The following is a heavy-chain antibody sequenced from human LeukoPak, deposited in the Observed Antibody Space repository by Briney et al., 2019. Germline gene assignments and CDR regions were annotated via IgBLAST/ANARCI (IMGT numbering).Heavy chain of an antibody. J-gene: IGHJ4*02. CDR2: IYSDNT. D-gene: IGHD1-26*01. CDR3: ARDKVVGPTNFDY. Sequence: PGGSLRLSCTVSGFTVSSNSMSWVRQAPGKGLEWVSFIYSDNTHYSDSVKGRFTISRDNSKNTLYLQMNSLRAEDTAVYYCARDKVVGPTNFDYWGQGTLVTISS. CDR1: GFTVSSNS. V-gene: IGHV3-53*01.